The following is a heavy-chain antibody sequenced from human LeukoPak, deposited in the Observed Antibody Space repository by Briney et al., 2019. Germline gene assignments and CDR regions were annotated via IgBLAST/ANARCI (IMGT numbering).Heavy chain of an antibody. Sequence: SETLSLTCSVSGGSISRYYWSWIRQPPGKGLEWIGYIYYSGSTNYNPSLKSRVTISVDTSKNQFSLKLSSVTAADTAVYYCARAYDRFPYYFDYWGQGTLVTVSS. CDR3: ARAYDRFPYYFDY. J-gene: IGHJ4*02. D-gene: IGHD3-22*01. V-gene: IGHV4-59*01. CDR1: GGSISRYY. CDR2: IYYSGST.